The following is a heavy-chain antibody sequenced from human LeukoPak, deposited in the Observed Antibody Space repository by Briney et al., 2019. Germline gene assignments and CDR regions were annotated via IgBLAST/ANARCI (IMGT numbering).Heavy chain of an antibody. CDR1: GGSFSGYY. D-gene: IGHD3-10*01. CDR3: ARDRVPRGHYFDY. J-gene: IGHJ4*02. CDR2: INHSGST. V-gene: IGHV4-34*01. Sequence: SETLTLTCAVSGGSFSGYYWTWIRQPPGKGLQWIGEINHSGSTNYNPSLKSRVTISVDTSKNQFSLKLSSVTAADTAVYYCARDRVPRGHYFDYWGQGTLVTVSS.